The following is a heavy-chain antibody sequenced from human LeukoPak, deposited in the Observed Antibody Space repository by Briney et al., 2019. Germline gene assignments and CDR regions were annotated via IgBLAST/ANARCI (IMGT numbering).Heavy chain of an antibody. V-gene: IGHV3-74*01. CDR3: VVGGSPGY. CDR1: GLAFNAYK. CDR2: ISTDGYTT. D-gene: IGHD2-15*01. J-gene: IGHJ4*02. Sequence: SGGSLRLSCAASGLAFNAYKMHWVRQAPRKGLVWVSRISTDGYTTDYADFVQGRFTASRDNTKNTWSLEMNSLRAEDTAVYYCVVGGSPGYWGQGTLVTVSS.